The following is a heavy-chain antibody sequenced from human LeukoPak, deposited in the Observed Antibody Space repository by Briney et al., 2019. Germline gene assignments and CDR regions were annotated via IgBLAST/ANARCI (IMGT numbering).Heavy chain of an antibody. Sequence: KSSETLSLTCTVSGGSVSSGSYYWSWIRQPPGKGLEWIGYIYYSGSTNYNPSLKSRVTISVDTSRNQFSLKVSSVTAADTAVYYCASLLTYSSSWYYFDYWGQGTLVTVSS. V-gene: IGHV4-61*01. D-gene: IGHD6-13*01. CDR3: ASLLTYSSSWYYFDY. CDR1: GGSVSSGSYY. J-gene: IGHJ4*02. CDR2: IYYSGST.